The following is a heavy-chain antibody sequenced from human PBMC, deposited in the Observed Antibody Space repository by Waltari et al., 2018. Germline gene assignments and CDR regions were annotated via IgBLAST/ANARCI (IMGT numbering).Heavy chain of an antibody. D-gene: IGHD3-3*01. CDR2: IYYSGST. Sequence: QLQLQESGPGLVKPSETLSLTCTVSGGSISSSSYYWGWIRQPPGKGLEWIGSIYYSGSTYYNPSLKSRVTISVDTSKNQFSLKLSSVTAADTAVYYCAREFYTIFGVYAYWGQGTLVTVSS. V-gene: IGHV4-39*07. J-gene: IGHJ4*02. CDR3: AREFYTIFGVYAY. CDR1: GGSISSSSYY.